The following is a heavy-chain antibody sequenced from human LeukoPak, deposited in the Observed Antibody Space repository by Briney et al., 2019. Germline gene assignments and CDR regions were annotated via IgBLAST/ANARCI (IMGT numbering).Heavy chain of an antibody. Sequence: PSGTLSLTCAVSGGSISSDNWWSWIRKPPGKGLEWIGEIYQRGSPNYNPSLKSRVSISIDKSKNQFSLKLNSVSAADTAVYYCASRRYYDSTGYFPYWGQGTLVTVSS. CDR3: ASRRYYDSTGYFPY. D-gene: IGHD3-22*01. CDR1: GGSISSDNW. CDR2: IYQRGSP. J-gene: IGHJ4*02. V-gene: IGHV4-4*02.